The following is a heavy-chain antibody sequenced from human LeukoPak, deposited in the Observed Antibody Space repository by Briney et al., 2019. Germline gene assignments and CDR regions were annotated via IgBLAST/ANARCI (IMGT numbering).Heavy chain of an antibody. V-gene: IGHV4-59*12. D-gene: IGHD5-18*01. Sequence: SETLSLTCTVSGGSISSYYWSWIRQPPGKGLEWIGYIYYSGSTNYNPSLKSRVTISVDKSKNQFSLKLSSVTAADTAVYYCASRGLRYSYGYSYWGQGTLVTVSS. CDR2: IYYSGST. CDR3: ASRGLRYSYGYSY. J-gene: IGHJ4*02. CDR1: GGSISSYY.